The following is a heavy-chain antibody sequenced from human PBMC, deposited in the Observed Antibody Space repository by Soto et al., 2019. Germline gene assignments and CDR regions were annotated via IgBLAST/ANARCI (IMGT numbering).Heavy chain of an antibody. J-gene: IGHJ4*02. D-gene: IGHD6-19*01. V-gene: IGHV3-23*04. CDR2: ISSSGGST. CDR3: AKKGAAVAGHWPGY. Sequence: EVQLVESGGGLVQPGGSLRLSCAASGFTFSSYEMNWVRQAPGKGLEWVSYISSSGGSTYYADSVKGRFTISRDNSKNTLYLQMNSLRAEDTAVYYCAKKGAAVAGHWPGYWGQGTLVTVSS. CDR1: GFTFSSYE.